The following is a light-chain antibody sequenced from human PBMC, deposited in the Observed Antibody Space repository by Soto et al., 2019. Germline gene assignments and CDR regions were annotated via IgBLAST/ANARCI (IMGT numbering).Light chain of an antibody. CDR2: KVS. V-gene: IGKV2-30*02. Sequence: DVVMTQSPLSLPVTLGQPASISFRASQSLVHSDGIAYFSWFQQRPGRSPRRLIYKVSNRDSGVPARFSGSGSGTDFALKISRVEADDVGVYYCMQATHWPITFGQGTRLEIK. CDR3: MQATHWPIT. J-gene: IGKJ5*01. CDR1: QSLVHSDGIAY.